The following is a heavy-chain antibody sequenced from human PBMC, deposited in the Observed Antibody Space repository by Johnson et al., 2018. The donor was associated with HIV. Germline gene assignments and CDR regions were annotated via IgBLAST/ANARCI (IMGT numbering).Heavy chain of an antibody. D-gene: IGHD1-1*01. CDR1: GFTFGDYA. CDR2: ISYDGSNK. J-gene: IGHJ3*02. V-gene: IGHV3-30*14. Sequence: QVQLVESGGGLVQPGRSLRLSCTASGFTFGDYAMSWVRQAPGKGLEWVAVISYDGSNKYYADSVKGRFTVSRDNSKNTLYLQMNSLRAEDTAVYYCARATTPHDAFDIWGQGTMVTVSS. CDR3: ARATTPHDAFDI.